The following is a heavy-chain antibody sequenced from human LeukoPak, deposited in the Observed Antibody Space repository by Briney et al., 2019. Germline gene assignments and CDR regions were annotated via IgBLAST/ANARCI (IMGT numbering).Heavy chain of an antibody. CDR3: ARDGATVVTPAAFDI. V-gene: IGHV4-38-2*02. D-gene: IGHD4-23*01. Sequence: SETLSLTCTVSGYSISSGYYWGWIRQPPGKGLEWIGSIYHSGSTYYNPSLKSRVTISVDTSKNQFSLKLSSVTAADTAVYYCARDGATVVTPAAFDIWGQGTMVTVSS. CDR1: GYSISSGYY. CDR2: IYHSGST. J-gene: IGHJ3*02.